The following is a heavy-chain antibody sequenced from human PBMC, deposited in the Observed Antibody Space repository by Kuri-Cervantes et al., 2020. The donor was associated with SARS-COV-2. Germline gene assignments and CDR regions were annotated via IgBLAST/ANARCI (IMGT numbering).Heavy chain of an antibody. CDR3: ARAAGDQGEYYYYYYMDV. D-gene: IGHD7-27*01. CDR1: GYSISSGYY. Sequence: SETLSLTCTVSGYSISSGYYRGWIRQPPGKGLEWIGSIYHSGSTYYNPSLKSRVTISVDTSKNQFSLKLSSVTAADTAVYYCARAAGDQGEYYYYYYMDVWGKGTTVTVSS. V-gene: IGHV4-38-2*02. CDR2: IYHSGST. J-gene: IGHJ6*03.